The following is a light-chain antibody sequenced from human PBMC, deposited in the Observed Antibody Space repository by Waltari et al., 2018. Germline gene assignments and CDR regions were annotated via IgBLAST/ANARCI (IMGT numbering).Light chain of an antibody. CDR2: GAS. Sequence: EIVLTQSPGTLSLSPGERGTLSCRASQSVSRFLAWYQQKPGPAPRLLIYGASTRATGIPDRVSGSGSGTDFSLTISRLEPEDFAVYYCQKYDRLPATFGQGTKVEIK. CDR3: QKYDRLPAT. J-gene: IGKJ1*01. V-gene: IGKV3-20*01. CDR1: QSVSRF.